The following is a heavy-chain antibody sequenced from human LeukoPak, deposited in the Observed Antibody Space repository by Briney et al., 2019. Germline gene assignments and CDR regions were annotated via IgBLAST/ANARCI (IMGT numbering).Heavy chain of an antibody. J-gene: IGHJ4*02. V-gene: IGHV3-23*01. CDR3: AKDSSGWYVFDY. CDR2: ISGSGGST. D-gene: IGHD6-19*01. CDR1: GFTFSTYA. Sequence: GGSLRLACAASGFTFSTYAMTWVRQAPGKGLEWVSAISGSGGSTYYADSVKGRFTISRDNSKNTLYLQMNNLRAEDTAIYYCAKDSSGWYVFDYWGQGNLVTVSS.